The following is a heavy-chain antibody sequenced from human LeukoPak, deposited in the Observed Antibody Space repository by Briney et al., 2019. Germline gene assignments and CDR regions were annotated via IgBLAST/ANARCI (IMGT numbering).Heavy chain of an antibody. CDR1: RGSISSPNYY. V-gene: IGHV4-61*02. CDR2: IYTSGST. J-gene: IGHJ4*02. D-gene: IGHD2-2*01. Sequence: SETLSLTCSVSRGSISSPNYYWSWIRQPAGKGLEWIGRIYTSGSTNYNPSLKSRVTMSVDTSKNQFSLKLSSVTAADTAVYYCARGKILRYCSSTSCRPFDYWGQGTLVTVSS. CDR3: ARGKILRYCSSTSCRPFDY.